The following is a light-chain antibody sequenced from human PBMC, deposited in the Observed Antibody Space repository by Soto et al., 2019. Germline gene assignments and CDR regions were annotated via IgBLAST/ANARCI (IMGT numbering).Light chain of an antibody. Sequence: EIVLTQSPATLSLSPGERATLSCRASQSVSSYLACYQQKPGQAPRLLIYDASNRATGIPARFSGSGSGTDFTLTISSLEPEDFVFYYCQQRSNSFTFGPGTKVDIK. V-gene: IGKV3-11*01. CDR3: QQRSNSFT. CDR1: QSVSSY. J-gene: IGKJ3*01. CDR2: DAS.